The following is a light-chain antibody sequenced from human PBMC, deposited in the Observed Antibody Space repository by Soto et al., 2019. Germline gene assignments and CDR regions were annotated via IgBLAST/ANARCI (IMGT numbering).Light chain of an antibody. CDR2: DVS. CDR1: SSDVGGYNY. CDR3: SSYTSSSTLRHV. V-gene: IGLV2-14*01. J-gene: IGLJ1*01. Sequence: QSALTQPASVSGSPGQSITIPCTGTSSDVGGYNYVSWYQQHPGKAPKLMIYDVSNRPSGVSNRFSGSKSGNTASLTISGLQAEDEADYYCSSYTSSSTLRHVFGTGTKVTVL.